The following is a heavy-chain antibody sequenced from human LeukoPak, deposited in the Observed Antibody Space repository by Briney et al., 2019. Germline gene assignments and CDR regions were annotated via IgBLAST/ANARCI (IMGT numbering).Heavy chain of an antibody. V-gene: IGHV3-30*03. J-gene: IGHJ4*02. CDR3: ARINYEGDS. D-gene: IGHD3-16*01. CDR1: GFTFSSYG. Sequence: GGSLRLSCAASGFTFSSYGMHWVRQAPGKGLEWVAVISYDGSNKYYADYVKGRFTISRDNSKNTLYLQMNSLRAEDTAVYYCARINYEGDSWGQGTLVTVSS. CDR2: ISYDGSNK.